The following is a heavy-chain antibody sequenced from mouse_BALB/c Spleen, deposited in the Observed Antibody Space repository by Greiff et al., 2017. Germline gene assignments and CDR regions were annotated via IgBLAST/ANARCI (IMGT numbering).Heavy chain of an antibody. J-gene: IGHJ2*01. CDR2: INPSTGYT. CDR3: ARNELQVFDY. D-gene: IGHD2-1*01. Sequence: QVQLQQSGAELAKPGASVKMSCKASGYTFTSYWMHWVKQRPGQGLEWIGYINPSTGYTEYNQKFKDKATLTADKSSSTAYMQLSSLTSEDSAVYYCARNELQVFDYWGQGTTLTVSS. V-gene: IGHV1-7*01. CDR1: GYTFTSYW.